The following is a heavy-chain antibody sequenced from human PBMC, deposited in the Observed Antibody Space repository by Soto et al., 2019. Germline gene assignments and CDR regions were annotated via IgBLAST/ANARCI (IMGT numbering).Heavy chain of an antibody. V-gene: IGHV4-30-2*01. CDR1: GGSISSGGYS. CDR2: IYHGST. D-gene: IGHD6-19*01. Sequence: QLQLQESGSGLVKPSQTLSLTCAVSGGSISSGGYSWSWIRQPPGKGLEWIGYIYHGSTYYNPSLKSRVTILVDSPKNQFSVKLSSVTAADTAVYECARAGGLGAVAVDYWGQGTLVTFSS. J-gene: IGHJ4*02. CDR3: ARAGGLGAVAVDY.